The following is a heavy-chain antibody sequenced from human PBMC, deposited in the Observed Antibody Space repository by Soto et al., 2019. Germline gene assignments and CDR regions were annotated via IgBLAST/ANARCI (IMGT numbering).Heavy chain of an antibody. D-gene: IGHD3-10*01. CDR3: ARDGSYYYASRMDV. J-gene: IGHJ6*02. CDR1: GIPVSSNY. CDR2: LHSGGDT. Sequence: EVQLVESGGGLVQPGGSLRLSCVASGIPVSSNYMTWVRQAPGKGLEWVSVLHSGGDTYYANSVKGRFTISRHDSTNTLYLQMTSLTPEDTAVYYCARDGSYYYASRMDVWGHGTTVTVSS. V-gene: IGHV3-53*04.